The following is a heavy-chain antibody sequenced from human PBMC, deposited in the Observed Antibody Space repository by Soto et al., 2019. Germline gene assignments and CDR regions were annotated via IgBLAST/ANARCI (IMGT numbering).Heavy chain of an antibody. D-gene: IGHD5-18*01. J-gene: IGHJ4*02. V-gene: IGHV4-34*01. Sequence: SETLSLTCAVYGGSFSGYYWSWIRHPPGKGLEWIGEINHSGSTNYNPSLKSRVTISVDTSKNQFSLKLSSVIAADTAVYYCARTFVDTAMVTRYYFDYWGQGTLVTVSS. CDR2: INHSGST. CDR1: GGSFSGYY. CDR3: ARTFVDTAMVTRYYFDY.